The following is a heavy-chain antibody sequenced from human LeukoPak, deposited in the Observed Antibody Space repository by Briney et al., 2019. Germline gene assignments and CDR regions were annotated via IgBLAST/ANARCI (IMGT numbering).Heavy chain of an antibody. CDR1: GFTFSSYS. J-gene: IGHJ4*02. V-gene: IGHV3-21*01. CDR3: ARDPGYSSSWYGEYDY. Sequence: GGSLRLSCAASGFTFSSYSMNWVRQAPGKGLEWVSSISSSSSYIYYADSVKGRFTISRDNAKNSLYLQMNSLRAEDTAVYYCARDPGYSSSWYGEYDYWGQGTLVTVSS. CDR2: ISSSSSYI. D-gene: IGHD6-13*01.